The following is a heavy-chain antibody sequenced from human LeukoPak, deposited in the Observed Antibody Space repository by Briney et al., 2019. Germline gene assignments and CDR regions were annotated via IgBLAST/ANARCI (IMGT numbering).Heavy chain of an antibody. Sequence: PGGSLRLSCAASGFTFSNYAMSWVRQAPGKGLEWVAVISYDGSNKYYADSVKGRFTISRDNSKNTLYLQMNSLRAEDTAVYYCARARVDGYNSPVEYFDYWGQGTLVTVSS. V-gene: IGHV3-30-3*01. D-gene: IGHD5-24*01. CDR2: ISYDGSNK. CDR1: GFTFSNYA. J-gene: IGHJ4*02. CDR3: ARARVDGYNSPVEYFDY.